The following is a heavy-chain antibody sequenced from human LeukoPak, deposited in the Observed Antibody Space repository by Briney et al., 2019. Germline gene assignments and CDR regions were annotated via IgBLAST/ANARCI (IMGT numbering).Heavy chain of an antibody. D-gene: IGHD3-10*01. CDR2: INAGNGNT. J-gene: IGHJ5*02. CDR1: GYTFTSYA. CDR3: AREKIISGLDP. V-gene: IGHV1-3*01. Sequence: ASVKVSCKASGYTFTSYAMHWVRQAPGQRLEWMRWINAGNGNTKYSQKFQGRVTITRDTSASTAYMELSSLRSEDPAVYYCAREKIISGLDPWGQGTLVTVSS.